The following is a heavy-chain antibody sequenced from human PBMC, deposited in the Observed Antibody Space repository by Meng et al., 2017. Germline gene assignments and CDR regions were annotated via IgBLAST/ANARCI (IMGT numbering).Heavy chain of an antibody. J-gene: IGHJ5*02. CDR3: ARGLRITMVRGVKGWFDP. CDR1: GGSFSGYY. D-gene: IGHD3-10*01. CDR2: INHSGST. Sequence: QVPLQRWGAGLLKPSEALSLTCAVYGGSFSGYYWSWIRQPPGKGLEWIGEINHSGSTNYNPSLKSRVTISVDTSKNQFSLKLSSVTAADTAVYYCARGLRITMVRGVKGWFDPWGQGTLVTVSS. V-gene: IGHV4-34*01.